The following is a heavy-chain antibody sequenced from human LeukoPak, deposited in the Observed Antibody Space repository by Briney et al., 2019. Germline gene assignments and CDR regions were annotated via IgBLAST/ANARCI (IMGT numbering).Heavy chain of an antibody. V-gene: IGHV3-23*01. CDR2: ISGSGGST. CDR3: AKDPTGLWFGELTYYFDY. D-gene: IGHD3-10*01. J-gene: IGHJ4*02. CDR1: GFTFSSYA. Sequence: GGSLRLSCAASGFTFSSYAVSWVRQAPGKGLEWVSAISGSGGSTYYADPVKGRFTISRDNSKNTLYLQMNSLRAEDTAVYYCAKDPTGLWFGELTYYFDYWGQGTLVTVSS.